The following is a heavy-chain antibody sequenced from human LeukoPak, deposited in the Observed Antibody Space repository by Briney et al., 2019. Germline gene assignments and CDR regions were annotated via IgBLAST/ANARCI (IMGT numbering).Heavy chain of an antibody. J-gene: IGHJ6*03. CDR1: GGSIRSYY. Sequence: SETLSLTCTVSGGSIRSYYWGWIRQPAGKGLEWIGRIYSSGSTNYNPSLKSRVTMSVDTSKNQFSLKLSSVTAADTAVYYCAGQWELQPYYYYYMDVWGKGTTVTVSS. CDR2: IYSSGST. V-gene: IGHV4-4*07. D-gene: IGHD1-26*01. CDR3: AGQWELQPYYYYYMDV.